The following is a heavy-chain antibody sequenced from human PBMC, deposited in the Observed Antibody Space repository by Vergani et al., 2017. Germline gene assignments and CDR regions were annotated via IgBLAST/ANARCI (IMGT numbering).Heavy chain of an antibody. Sequence: EVQLVESGGGLVQPGGSLRLSCAASGFTFSSYSMNWVRQAPGKGLEWVSYISSSSSTIYYADSVKGRFTISRDNAKNSLYLQMNSLRAEDTAVYYCAREHGVVAATLYYYYYMDVWGKGTTVTVSS. V-gene: IGHV3-48*01. D-gene: IGHD2-15*01. J-gene: IGHJ6*03. CDR2: ISSSSSTI. CDR1: GFTFSSYS. CDR3: AREHGVVAATLYYYYYMDV.